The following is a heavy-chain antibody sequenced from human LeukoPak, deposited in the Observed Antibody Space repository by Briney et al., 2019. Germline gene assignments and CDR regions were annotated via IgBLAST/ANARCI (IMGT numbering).Heavy chain of an antibody. Sequence: PSETLSLTCTVSGGSISSYYWSWIRQPPGKGLEWIGSIYYSGSTNYNPSLKSRVTISVDTSKNQFSLKLSSVTAADTAVYYCARGGGYSTYYLDQWGRGTLVTVSS. J-gene: IGHJ4*02. V-gene: IGHV4-59*12. D-gene: IGHD4-11*01. CDR2: IYYSGST. CDR3: ARGGGYSTYYLDQ. CDR1: GGSISSYY.